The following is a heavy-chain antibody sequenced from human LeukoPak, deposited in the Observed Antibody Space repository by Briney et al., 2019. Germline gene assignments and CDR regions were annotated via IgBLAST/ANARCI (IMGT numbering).Heavy chain of an antibody. V-gene: IGHV3-48*01. J-gene: IGHJ4*02. CDR3: ARPYYYDSSGYYPYYFDY. CDR1: GFTFSSYS. D-gene: IGHD3-22*01. CDR2: ISSSSSTI. Sequence: GGSLRLSCAASGFTFSSYSMNWVRQAPGKGLEWVSYISSSSSTIYYADSVKGRFTISRDNAKNSLYLQMNSLRAEDTAVYYCARPYYYDSSGYYPYYFDYWGQGTLVTVSS.